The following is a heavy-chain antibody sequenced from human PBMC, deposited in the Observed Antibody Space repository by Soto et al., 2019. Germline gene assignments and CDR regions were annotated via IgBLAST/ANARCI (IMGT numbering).Heavy chain of an antibody. CDR1: GGSISSYD. D-gene: IGHD1-20*01. V-gene: IGHV4-59*08. CDR2: IYYSGNT. Sequence: SETLSVTCTVSGGSISSYDWSWIRQPPGKGLEWIGYIYYSGNTNYNPSLKSRVTISVDTSKNQFSLKLTSVTAADTAMYYCARHLFGNNPGFDYWGQGTLVTVSS. J-gene: IGHJ4*02. CDR3: ARHLFGNNPGFDY.